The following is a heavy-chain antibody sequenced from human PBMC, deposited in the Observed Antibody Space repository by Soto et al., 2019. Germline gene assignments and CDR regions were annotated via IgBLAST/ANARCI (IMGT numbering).Heavy chain of an antibody. CDR3: ARDNPRRSGSYAFDI. V-gene: IGHV4-31*03. J-gene: IGHJ3*02. CDR2: IYYSGST. CDR1: GGSISSGGYY. D-gene: IGHD3-10*01. Sequence: SETLSLTCTVSGGSISSGGYYWSWIRQHPGKGLEWIGYIYYSGSTYYNPSLKSRVTISVDTSKNQFSLKLSSVTAADTAVYYCARDNPRRSGSYAFDIWGQGTMVTVSS.